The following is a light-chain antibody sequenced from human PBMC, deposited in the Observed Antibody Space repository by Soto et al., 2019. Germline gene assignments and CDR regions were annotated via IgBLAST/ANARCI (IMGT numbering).Light chain of an antibody. V-gene: IGKV3-11*01. Sequence: EIVLTQSPATLSLSPGERATLSCRASQTFSNNLAWYQQKPGQAPRLLIYDASTRATGIPARFSGSGSGTDFNLTISSLEPEDFAVYYCQQRGDWPRTFGQGTKVEI. CDR3: QQRGDWPRT. CDR1: QTFSNN. J-gene: IGKJ1*01. CDR2: DAS.